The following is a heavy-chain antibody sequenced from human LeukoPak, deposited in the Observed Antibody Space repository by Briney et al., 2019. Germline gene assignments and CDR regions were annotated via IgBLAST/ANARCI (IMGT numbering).Heavy chain of an antibody. CDR3: ARGERRTQKIDP. Sequence: ASVKVSCKASGYTFTSYDINWVRQATGQGLEWMGWMNPNSGNTGYAQKFQGRVTTTRNTSISTAYMELSSLRSEDTAVYYCARGERRTQKIDPWGQGTLVTVSS. D-gene: IGHD1-1*01. CDR2: MNPNSGNT. CDR1: GYTFTSYD. J-gene: IGHJ5*02. V-gene: IGHV1-8*01.